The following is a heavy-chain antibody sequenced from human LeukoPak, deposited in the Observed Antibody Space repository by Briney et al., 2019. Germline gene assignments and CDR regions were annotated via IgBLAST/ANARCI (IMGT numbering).Heavy chain of an antibody. V-gene: IGHV3-11*01. CDR3: TRDPRNLDY. Sequence: GGSLRLSCAVSGFTFSDNYMTWVRQAPGKGLESLSYISPSGTDISYADSVKGRFTISRDNAKNSLYLQMNSLRVEDTAVYYCTRDPRNLDYWGQGTLVTVSS. CDR2: ISPSGTDI. J-gene: IGHJ4*02. CDR1: GFTFSDNY. D-gene: IGHD1-14*01.